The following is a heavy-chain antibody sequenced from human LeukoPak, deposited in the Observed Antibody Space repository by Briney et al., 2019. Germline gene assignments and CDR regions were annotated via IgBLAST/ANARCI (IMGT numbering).Heavy chain of an antibody. CDR3: ARVPITMTYYYYMDV. CDR1: GYTFTGYY. CDR2: INPNSGGT. J-gene: IGHJ6*03. V-gene: IGHV1-2*02. Sequence: ASVKVSCKASGYTFTGYYMHWVRQAPGQGLEWMGWINPNSGGTNYAQKFQGRVTMTRDTSISTAYMELSRLRSDDTAVYYCARVPITMTYYYYMDVWGKGTTVTVSS. D-gene: IGHD3-22*01.